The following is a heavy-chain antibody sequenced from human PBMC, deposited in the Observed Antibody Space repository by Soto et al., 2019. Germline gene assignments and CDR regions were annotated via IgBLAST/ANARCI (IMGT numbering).Heavy chain of an antibody. D-gene: IGHD5-18*01. V-gene: IGHV1-69*13. J-gene: IGHJ6*02. CDR3: ARIVDTAMDYYYYYGMDV. CDR1: GGTFSSYA. CDR2: IIPIFGTA. Sequence: SVKVSCKASGGTFSSYAISWVRQAPGQGLEWMGGIIPIFGTANYAQKFQGRVTITADESTSTAYMELSSLGSEDTAVYYCARIVDTAMDYYYYYGMDVWGQGTTVTVSS.